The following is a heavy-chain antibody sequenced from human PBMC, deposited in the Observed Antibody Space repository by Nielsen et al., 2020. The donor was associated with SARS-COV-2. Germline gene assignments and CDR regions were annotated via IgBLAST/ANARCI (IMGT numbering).Heavy chain of an antibody. CDR1: GFTLSSYW. V-gene: IGHV3-7*01. CDR2: IKEDGSEK. J-gene: IGHJ3*02. D-gene: IGHD3-22*01. CDR3: ARGTYYYDSSGRGAFDI. Sequence: GESLKISCAASGFTLSSYWMSWVRQAPGKGLEWVANIKEDGSEKYYADSVKGRFTISRDNSKNTLYLQMKSLRAEDTAVYYCARGTYYYDSSGRGAFDIWGQGTMVTVSS.